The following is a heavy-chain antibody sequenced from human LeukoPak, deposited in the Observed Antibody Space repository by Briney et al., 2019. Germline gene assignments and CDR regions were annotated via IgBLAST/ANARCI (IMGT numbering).Heavy chain of an antibody. D-gene: IGHD6-13*01. CDR2: IYTSGST. J-gene: IGHJ4*02. V-gene: IGHV4-4*09. CDR1: GGSISSYY. CDR3: ARQIAAAGTFIDY. Sequence: SATLSLTCNVSGGSISSYYWSWIRQPPGKGLEWIGYIYTSGSTNYNPSLKSRVTISVDTSKNQFSLKLSSVTAADTAVYYCARQIAAAGTFIDYWGQGTLVTVSS.